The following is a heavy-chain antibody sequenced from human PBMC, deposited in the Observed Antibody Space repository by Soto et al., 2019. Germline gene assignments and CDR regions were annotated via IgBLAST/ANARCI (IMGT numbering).Heavy chain of an antibody. J-gene: IGHJ4*02. CDR2: ISAYNGNT. D-gene: IGHD6-19*01. Sequence: ASVKVSCKASGYTFTSYGISWVRQAPGQGLEWMEWISAYNGNTNYAQKLQGRVTMTTDTSTTTAYMELRSLRPDDTAVYYCARVIMYSSGWYSGNWGQGTLVTVSS. CDR1: GYTFTSYG. CDR3: ARVIMYSSGWYSGN. V-gene: IGHV1-18*01.